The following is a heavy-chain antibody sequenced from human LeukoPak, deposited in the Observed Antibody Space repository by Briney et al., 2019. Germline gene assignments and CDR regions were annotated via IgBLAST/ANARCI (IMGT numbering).Heavy chain of an antibody. CDR3: ARAGVPGELNY. J-gene: IGHJ4*02. CDR2: ICNSGSSK. D-gene: IGHD3-10*01. CDR1: GFTFSSCE. Sequence: PGGCLRLSSAASGFTFSSCEMNWVRQAPGKGVEWRSYICNSGSSKYYADSVRGRFTISRDNAKNSLYLQMNSLRAEDTAVYYCARAGVPGELNYWGRGTLIPVSS. V-gene: IGHV3-48*03.